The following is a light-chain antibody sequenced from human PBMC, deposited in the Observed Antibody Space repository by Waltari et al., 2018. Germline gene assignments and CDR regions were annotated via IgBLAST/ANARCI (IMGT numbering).Light chain of an antibody. CDR1: QNIQTF. CDR2: DAF. V-gene: IGKV3-11*01. Sequence: EIVLTQSPVTLSLSPGERATLSCRASQNIQTFLAWYQHRPGQPPRLLIYDAFYRATGIPARFSCSGSGTDFTLSISSPEPEDFAVYFCQQRSDWPPFTVGPGTRVDI. CDR3: QQRSDWPPFT. J-gene: IGKJ3*01.